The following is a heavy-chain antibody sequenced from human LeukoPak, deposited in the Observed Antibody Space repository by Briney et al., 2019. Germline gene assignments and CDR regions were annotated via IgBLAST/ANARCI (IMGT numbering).Heavy chain of an antibody. V-gene: IGHV3-30*19. D-gene: IGHD3-3*01. CDR3: ARAFFVTGYFDY. CDR2: ISYDGSNK. CDR1: GFTFSSYG. J-gene: IGHJ4*02. Sequence: GGSLRLSCAASGFTFSSYGMHWVRQAPGKGLEWVAVISYDGSNKYYADSVKGRFTISRDNSKNTLYLQMNSLRAEDTAVYYCARAFFVTGYFDYWGQGTLVTVSS.